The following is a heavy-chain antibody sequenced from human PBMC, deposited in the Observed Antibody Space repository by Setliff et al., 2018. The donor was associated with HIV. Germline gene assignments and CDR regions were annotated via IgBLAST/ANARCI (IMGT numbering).Heavy chain of an antibody. J-gene: IGHJ6*02. D-gene: IGHD6-19*01. V-gene: IGHV1-2*02. CDR3: ARTGYSSGWYYYYGMDV. Sequence: ASVKVSCKASGYTFTSYGISWVRQAPGQGLEWMGWINPNSGGTNYAQKFQGRVTMTRDTSISTAYMELSRLRSDDTAVYYCARTGYSSGWYYYYGMDVWGQGTTVTVSS. CDR1: GYTFTSYG. CDR2: INPNSGGT.